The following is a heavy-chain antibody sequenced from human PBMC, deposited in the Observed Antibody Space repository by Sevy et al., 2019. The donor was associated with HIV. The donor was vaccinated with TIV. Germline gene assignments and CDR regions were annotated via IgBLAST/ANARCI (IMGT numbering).Heavy chain of an antibody. Sequence: GGSLRLSCAASGFTFSDYYMSWIRQAPGKGLEWVSYISGSATFIHYADSLQGRFTISRDNAKNSLYLQMNSLRAEDTAVYYCERGEYFGELGNWFDPWGQGTLVTVSS. CDR1: GFTFSDYY. D-gene: IGHD3-10*01. J-gene: IGHJ5*02. V-gene: IGHV3-11*01. CDR3: ERGEYFGELGNWFDP. CDR2: ISGSATFI.